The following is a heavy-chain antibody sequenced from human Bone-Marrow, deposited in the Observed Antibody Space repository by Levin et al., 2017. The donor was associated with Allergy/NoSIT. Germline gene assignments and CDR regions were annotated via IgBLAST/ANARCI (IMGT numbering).Heavy chain of an antibody. J-gene: IGHJ4*02. CDR3: ARSHRGYYDSSGFTY. V-gene: IGHV1-69*02. Sequence: SVKVSCKTSGDTFSSYTISWVRQAPGQGLEWMGRIIPILDRENYAQRFQDRVTITADKSTSTAYMELRSLRSEDTAVYYCARSHRGYYDSSGFTYWGQGTLVTVSS. D-gene: IGHD3-22*01. CDR1: GDTFSSYT. CDR2: IIPILDRE.